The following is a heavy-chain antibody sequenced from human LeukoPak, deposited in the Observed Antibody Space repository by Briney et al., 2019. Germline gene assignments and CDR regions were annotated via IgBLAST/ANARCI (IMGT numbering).Heavy chain of an antibody. J-gene: IGHJ2*01. Sequence: GGSLRLSCAASGFTFTIYAMSWVRQAPGKGLEWVSCISGTGGSTYYADSVKGRLTISRDNSKNTLYLQMDSLRAEDTAVYYCAKVGIRISLILVVFTTADDWYFDLWGRGTLVTVSS. CDR1: GFTFTIYA. CDR2: ISGTGGST. CDR3: AKVGIRISLILVVFTTADDWYFDL. D-gene: IGHD3-22*01. V-gene: IGHV3-23*01.